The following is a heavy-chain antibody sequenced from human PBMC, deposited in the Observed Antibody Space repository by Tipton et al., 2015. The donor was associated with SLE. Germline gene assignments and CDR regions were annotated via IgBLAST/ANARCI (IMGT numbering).Heavy chain of an antibody. Sequence: TLSLTCTVSGGSISSGSYYWSWIRQPAGKGLEWIGHIYTSGSTNYNPSLKSRVTISVDTSKNQFSLKLSSVTAADTAVYYCASQGRRKYSSSTESFDYWGQGTLVPVSS. CDR3: ASQGRRKYSSSTESFDY. D-gene: IGHD6-6*01. V-gene: IGHV4-61*09. CDR2: IYTSGST. CDR1: GGSISSGSYY. J-gene: IGHJ4*02.